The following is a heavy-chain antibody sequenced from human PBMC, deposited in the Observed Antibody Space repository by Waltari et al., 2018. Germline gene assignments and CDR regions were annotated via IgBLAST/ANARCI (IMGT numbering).Heavy chain of an antibody. Sequence: EVHLVQSGGGLIQPGGSLRLACGVSGFTFKNYWMTWVRQAPGKGLEWVANINQDGRDKNYVDSVEGRFTISRDNAQNSVYLQMNSLRAEDTAVYYCARDVPNGYFDYWGSGTLVTVSS. CDR3: ARDVPNGYFDY. D-gene: IGHD1-1*01. J-gene: IGHJ4*02. CDR2: INQDGRDK. V-gene: IGHV3-7*01. CDR1: GFTFKNYW.